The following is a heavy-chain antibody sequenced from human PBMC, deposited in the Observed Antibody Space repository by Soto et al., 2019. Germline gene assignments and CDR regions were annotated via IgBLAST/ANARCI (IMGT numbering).Heavy chain of an antibody. V-gene: IGHV1-58*01. D-gene: IGHD2-21*01. Sequence: SVKVSCKASGFTFTSSAVQWVRQARGQRLEWIGWIVVGSGNTNYAQKFQERVTTTRDMSTSTAYMELSSLRSEDTAVYYCAAVPRSVANGMDVWGQGTTVTVSS. CDR2: IVVGSGNT. J-gene: IGHJ6*02. CDR3: AAVPRSVANGMDV. CDR1: GFTFTSSA.